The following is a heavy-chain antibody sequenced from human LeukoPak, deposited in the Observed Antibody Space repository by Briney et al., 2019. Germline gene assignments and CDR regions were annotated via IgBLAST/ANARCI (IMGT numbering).Heavy chain of an antibody. D-gene: IGHD3-10*01. J-gene: IGHJ6*03. CDR3: ARRALSGSYYNYYYYMDV. CDR2: IYSTGNT. Sequence: SETLSLTCTVSGGSISSGNYYWSWIRQPAGKGLEWIGRIYSTGNTHYSPSLESRVTISVDTSKNQFSLRLSSVTAADTAVYYCARRALSGSYYNYYYYMDVWGKGTTVTVSS. CDR1: GGSISSGNYY. V-gene: IGHV4-61*02.